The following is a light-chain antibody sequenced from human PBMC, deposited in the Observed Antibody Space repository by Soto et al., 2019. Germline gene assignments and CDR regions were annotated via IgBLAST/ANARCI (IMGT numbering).Light chain of an antibody. Sequence: EIVMTQSPATLSVSPGERVTLSCWASQSVSSNLAWYQQKPGQAPRLLIYGASTRATGIPARFSGSGSGTEFTLPISSLQSEDFAVYYCQQYNTWPPYTFGQGTKLEI. J-gene: IGKJ2*01. CDR1: QSVSSN. CDR3: QQYNTWPPYT. V-gene: IGKV3-15*01. CDR2: GAS.